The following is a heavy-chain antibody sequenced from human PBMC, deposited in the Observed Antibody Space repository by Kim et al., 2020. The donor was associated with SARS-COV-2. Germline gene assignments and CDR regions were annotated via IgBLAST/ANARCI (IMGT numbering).Heavy chain of an antibody. J-gene: IGHJ4*02. CDR2: SSPSGDST. Sequence: WGSLRLSCAVSGFPFSNYAMTWVRQAPGKGLEWVSVSSPSGDSTYYADSVRGRFTISRDNSKNTLYLQMNSLRADDTAVYYCARDDTITLVRGVFNYWGQRPLVTVSS. CDR1: GFPFSNYA. V-gene: IGHV3-23*01. D-gene: IGHD3-10*01. CDR3: ARDDTITLVRGVFNY.